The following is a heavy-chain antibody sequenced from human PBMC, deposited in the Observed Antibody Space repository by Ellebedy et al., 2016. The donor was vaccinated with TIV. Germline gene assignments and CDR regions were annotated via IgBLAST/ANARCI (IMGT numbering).Heavy chain of an antibody. J-gene: IGHJ4*02. V-gene: IGHV3-21*01. Sequence: GESLKISCAASGFTFSSYSMNWVRQAPGKGLEWVSSISSSSSYLYYADSVKGRFTISRDNAKNSLYLQMNSLRAEDTAVYYCARAHCTGGSCEGDYWGQGTLVTVSS. D-gene: IGHD2-15*01. CDR3: ARAHCTGGSCEGDY. CDR1: GFTFSSYS. CDR2: ISSSSSYL.